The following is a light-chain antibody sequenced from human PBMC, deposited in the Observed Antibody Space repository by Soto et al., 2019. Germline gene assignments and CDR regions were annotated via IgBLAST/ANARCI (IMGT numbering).Light chain of an antibody. Sequence: EVVVTQSPDTLSLSPGERATLSCRASHFVASGYLAWYQQKPGQAPRLLIYGASRRVTGIPDRFSGTGSGTDFTLTISDLEPEDSAVYHCLQYGSAPLSFGGGTKVEIK. V-gene: IGKV3-20*01. CDR3: LQYGSAPLS. CDR1: HFVASGY. CDR2: GAS. J-gene: IGKJ4*01.